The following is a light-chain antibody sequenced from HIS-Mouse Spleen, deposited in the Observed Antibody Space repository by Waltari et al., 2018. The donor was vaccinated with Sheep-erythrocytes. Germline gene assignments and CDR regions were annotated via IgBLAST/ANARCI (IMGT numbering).Light chain of an antibody. Sequence: DIVMTQSPLSLPVTHGEPASISCRSSQSLLHSNGYNDLDWYLQKPGQSPQLLIYLGSNRACGVPDRFSGSGSGTDFTLKISRVEAEDVGVYYCMQALQTPRTFGQGTKVEIK. CDR1: QSLLHSNGYND. CDR3: MQALQTPRT. CDR2: LGS. V-gene: IGKV2-28*01. J-gene: IGKJ1*01.